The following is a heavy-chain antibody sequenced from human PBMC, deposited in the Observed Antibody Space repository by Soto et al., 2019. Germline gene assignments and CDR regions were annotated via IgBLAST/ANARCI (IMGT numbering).Heavy chain of an antibody. CDR1: GGSVSGASISSTDYY. Sequence: QVQLQESGPGLVKPSQTLSLTCTVSGGSVSGASISSTDYYWSWIRQPPGKGLEWIGYIYSSGSTYSHPSLMGRVTISVDTSTNQFSLKLSSLTAADTAVYYCARAGARPNYHYYYGMDVWGQGTTVTVSS. D-gene: IGHD3-10*01. V-gene: IGHV4-30-4*01. CDR3: ARAGARPNYHYYYGMDV. CDR2: IYSSGST. J-gene: IGHJ6*02.